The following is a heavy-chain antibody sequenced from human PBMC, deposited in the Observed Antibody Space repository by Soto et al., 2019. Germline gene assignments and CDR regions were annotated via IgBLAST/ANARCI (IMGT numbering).Heavy chain of an antibody. D-gene: IGHD3-22*01. CDR2: IQSDASKE. CDR1: GFTFSSYG. V-gene: IGHV3-33*01. Sequence: QVQLVESGGGVVQPGTSLRLSCAASGFTFSSYGMHWVRQAPGKGLEWVAAIQSDASKEYYVESVEGRFTVSRDQAKYMFYLQMTSLRAEDTAVYHCARYVDTSGHSCRLDPWGQGTLVTVS. CDR3: ARYVDTSGHSCRLDP. J-gene: IGHJ5*02.